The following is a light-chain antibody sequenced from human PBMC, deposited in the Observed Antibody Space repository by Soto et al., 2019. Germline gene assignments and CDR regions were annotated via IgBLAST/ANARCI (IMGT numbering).Light chain of an antibody. J-gene: IGKJ1*01. CDR2: KAS. CDR1: QSISSW. CDR3: QQYNSYSPWT. Sequence: DIPMTQSPSTLSASVGDRVTITCRASQSISSWLAWYQQKPGKAPKLLIYKASSLESGVPSRFSGSGSGTDFTLTISSLQPDDFATYYCQQYNSYSPWTFGQGTKVDIK. V-gene: IGKV1-5*03.